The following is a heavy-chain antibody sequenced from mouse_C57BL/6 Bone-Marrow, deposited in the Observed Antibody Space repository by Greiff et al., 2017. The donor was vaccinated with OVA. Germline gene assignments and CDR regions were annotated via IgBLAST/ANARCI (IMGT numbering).Heavy chain of an antibody. D-gene: IGHD1-1*01. Sequence: HVQLLQPGAGLVKPGASVTFSCKASGYTFTSYWMHWVKQRPGQGLEWIGMIHPNSGSTNYNQKFKSKATLTVDKSCSTANMQLSILTSEDSAVYYGARRATVVAKVAMDYWGQGISVTVYS. CDR1: GYTFTSYW. V-gene: IGHV1-64*01. CDR3: ARRATVVAKVAMDY. J-gene: IGHJ4*01. CDR2: IHPNSGST.